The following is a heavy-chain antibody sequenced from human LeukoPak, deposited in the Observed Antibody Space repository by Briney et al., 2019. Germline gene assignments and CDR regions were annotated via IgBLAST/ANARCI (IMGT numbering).Heavy chain of an antibody. CDR1: EFIFSDYA. D-gene: IGHD2/OR15-2a*01. J-gene: IGHJ5*02. CDR2: LSDSGAST. CDR3: AKDARTGVWNIGDSWFDP. Sequence: GGSLRLSCAASEFIFSDYAMGWVRQAPGQGLEWVSGLSDSGASTFYAESVRGRFTISRDNSKNMLYLHINSLRAEDTAVYYCAKDARTGVWNIGDSWFDPWGQGTLVTVSS. V-gene: IGHV3-23*01.